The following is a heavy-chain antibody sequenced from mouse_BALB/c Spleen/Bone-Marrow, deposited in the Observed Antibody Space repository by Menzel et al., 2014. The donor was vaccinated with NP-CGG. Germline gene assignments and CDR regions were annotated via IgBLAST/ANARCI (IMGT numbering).Heavy chain of an antibody. CDR3: ARLHYYGSFAY. Sequence: EVQLQQSGGGLVQPGGSLKLSCAASGLDFSRYWMSWVRQAPGKGLEWIGEINPDSSTINYTPSLKDKFIISRDNAKNTLYLQMSKVRSEDTALYYCARLHYYGSFAYWGQGTLVTVSA. D-gene: IGHD1-2*01. J-gene: IGHJ3*01. V-gene: IGHV4-1*02. CDR1: GLDFSRYW. CDR2: INPDSSTI.